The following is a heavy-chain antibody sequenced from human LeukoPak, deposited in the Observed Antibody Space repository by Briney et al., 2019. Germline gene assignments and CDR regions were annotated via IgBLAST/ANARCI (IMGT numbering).Heavy chain of an antibody. CDR1: GGSISSYY. V-gene: IGHV4-59*01. J-gene: IGHJ4*02. CDR3: ARGQFDSSGWYYFDY. Sequence: PSETLSLTCTVSGGSISSYYWSWIRQRPGKGLEWIGYIYYSGSTNYNPSLKSRVTISVDTSKNQFSLKLSSVTAADTAVYYCARGQFDSSGWYYFDYWGQGTLVTVSS. D-gene: IGHD6-19*01. CDR2: IYYSGST.